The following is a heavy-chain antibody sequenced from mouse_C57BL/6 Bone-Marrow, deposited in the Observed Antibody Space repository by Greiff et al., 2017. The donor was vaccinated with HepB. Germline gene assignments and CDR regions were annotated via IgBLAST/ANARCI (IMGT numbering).Heavy chain of an antibody. CDR2: IRSKSSNYAT. CDR1: GFTFNTYA. CDR3: VRDGGWLLSMDY. Sequence: EVQLIESGGGLVQPKGSLKLSCAASGFTFNTYAMHWVRQAPGKGLEWVARIRSKSSNYATYYADSVKDRFTISRDDSQSMLCLQMNNLKTEDTAMYYCVRDGGWLLSMDYWGQGTSVTVSS. D-gene: IGHD2-3*01. V-gene: IGHV10-3*01. J-gene: IGHJ4*01.